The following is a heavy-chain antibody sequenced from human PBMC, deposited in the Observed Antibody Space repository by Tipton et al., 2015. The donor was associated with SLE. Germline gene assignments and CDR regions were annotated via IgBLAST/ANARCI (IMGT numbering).Heavy chain of an antibody. CDR2: IHYSGST. CDR1: GGSTSSTNYF. Sequence: GLVKPSETLSLTCTVSGGSTSSTNYFWGWIRQPPGKGLEWIGNIHYSGSTYYNPSLKSRVLMSIDTSKNQFSLKLTSVTAADTAMFYCAAEWYSSNCFDYWGQGTRITVSS. V-gene: IGHV4-39*07. J-gene: IGHJ4*02. CDR3: AAEWYSSNCFDY. D-gene: IGHD6-13*01.